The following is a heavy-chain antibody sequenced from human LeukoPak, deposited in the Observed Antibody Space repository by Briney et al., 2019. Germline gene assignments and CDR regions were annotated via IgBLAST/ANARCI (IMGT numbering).Heavy chain of an antibody. D-gene: IGHD3-10*01. Sequence: SETLSLTCAVYGGSFSGYYWSWIRQPPGKGLEWIGEINHSGSTNYNPSLKSRVTMSVDTSKNQFSLKLSSVTAADTAVYYCARGPWFRGSGSYYPRSFDYWGQGTPVTVSS. CDR3: ARGPWFRGSGSYYPRSFDY. CDR2: INHSGST. J-gene: IGHJ4*02. CDR1: GGSFSGYY. V-gene: IGHV4-34*01.